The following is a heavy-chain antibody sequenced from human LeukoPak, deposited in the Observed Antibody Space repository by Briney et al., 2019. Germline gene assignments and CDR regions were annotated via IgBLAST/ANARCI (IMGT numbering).Heavy chain of an antibody. V-gene: IGHV3-48*01. J-gene: IGHJ4*02. D-gene: IGHD6-19*01. CDR2: ITSSSSTI. Sequence: GGSLRLSCAASGFTFSSYSMNWVRQAPGNGLEWVSYITSSSSTIYYADSVKGRFTISRDNAKNSLYLHMNSLRAEDTAVYYCAREGIAVAGTTFDYWGQGTLVTVSS. CDR1: GFTFSSYS. CDR3: AREGIAVAGTTFDY.